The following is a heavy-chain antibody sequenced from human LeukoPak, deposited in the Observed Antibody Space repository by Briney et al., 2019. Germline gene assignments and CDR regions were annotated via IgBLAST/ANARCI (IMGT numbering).Heavy chain of an antibody. CDR1: GYSISSGYY. CDR2: IYHSGST. J-gene: IGHJ4*02. CDR3: ARETPTFDY. V-gene: IGHV4-38-2*02. Sequence: SETLSLTCTVSGYSISSGYYWGWIRQPPGKGLEWIGNIYHSGSTYYNPSLKSRVTISVDTSKNQFSLKVSSVTAADTAVYYCARETPTFDYWGQGTLVTVSS.